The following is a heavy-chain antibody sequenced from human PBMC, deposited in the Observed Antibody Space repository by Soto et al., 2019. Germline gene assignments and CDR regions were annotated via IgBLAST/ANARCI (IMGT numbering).Heavy chain of an antibody. Sequence: PSETLSLTCTISGVSISRNYWTWIRQSPGKGLKWIGHIYYSGSTKYNPSLKSRVIISIDTSKNQFSLRLTSVTAAYTATYYCAIIGGDYGSNNWFDPWGQGALVTVS. J-gene: IGHJ5*02. CDR2: IYYSGST. CDR3: AIIGGDYGSNNWFDP. V-gene: IGHV4-59*01. CDR1: GVSISRNY. D-gene: IGHD4-17*01.